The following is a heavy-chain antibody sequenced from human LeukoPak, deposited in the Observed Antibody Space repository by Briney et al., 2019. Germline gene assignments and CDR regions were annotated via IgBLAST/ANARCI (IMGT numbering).Heavy chain of an antibody. D-gene: IGHD6-13*01. V-gene: IGHV1-2*02. Sequence: ASVKVSCKASGYTFTGYYMHWVRQAPGQGLEWMGWINPNSGGTNYAQKFQGRVTMTRDTSISTAYMELSRLRSDDTAVYYCASSRIAAAGRGLSHYFDYWGQGTLVTVSS. CDR3: ASSRIAAAGRGLSHYFDY. J-gene: IGHJ4*02. CDR1: GYTFTGYY. CDR2: INPNSGGT.